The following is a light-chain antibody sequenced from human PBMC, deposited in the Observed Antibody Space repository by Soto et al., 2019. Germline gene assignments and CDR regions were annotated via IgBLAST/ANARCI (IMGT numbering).Light chain of an antibody. CDR2: DVS. J-gene: IGLJ2*01. CDR1: SSDVGGYNY. V-gene: IGLV2-14*01. CDR3: SSYTSSSKV. Sequence: QSALTQPASVSGSPGQSITISCTGTSSDVGGYNYVSWYQQHPGKAPKLMIYDVSNRPSGGSNRFSGAKSGNTASLTISGRQAEDEADYYGSSYTSSSKVFGGGTKLTVL.